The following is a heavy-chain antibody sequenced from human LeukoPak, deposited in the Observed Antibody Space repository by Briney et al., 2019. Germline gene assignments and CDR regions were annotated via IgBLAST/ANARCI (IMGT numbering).Heavy chain of an antibody. CDR3: AREYSGSYSLDY. CDR2: INPNSGGT. J-gene: IGHJ4*02. D-gene: IGHD1-26*01. V-gene: IGHV1-2*02. CDR1: GCTFTGYY. Sequence: ASVKVSCKASGCTFTGYYMHWVRQAPGQGLEWMGWINPNSGGTNYAQKFQGRVTMTRDTSISTAYMELSRLRSDDTAVYYCAREYSGSYSLDYWGQGTLVTVSS.